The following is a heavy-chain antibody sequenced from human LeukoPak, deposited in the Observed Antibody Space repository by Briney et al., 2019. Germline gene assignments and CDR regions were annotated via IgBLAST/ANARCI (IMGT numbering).Heavy chain of an antibody. CDR2: IYHSGST. CDR1: GYSISSGYY. V-gene: IGHV4-38-2*01. CDR3: ARLRVSDYGPTQFDY. J-gene: IGHJ4*02. Sequence: SETLSLTCAVSGYSISSGYYWGWIRPPPGKGLEWSGSIYHSGSTYYNPSLKSRVTISVDTSKNQFSLKLSSVTAADTAVYYCARLRVSDYGPTQFDYWGQGTLVTVSS. D-gene: IGHD4-17*01.